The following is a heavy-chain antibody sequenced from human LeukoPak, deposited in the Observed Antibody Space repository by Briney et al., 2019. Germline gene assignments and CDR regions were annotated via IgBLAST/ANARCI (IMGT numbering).Heavy chain of an antibody. Sequence: GESLKISCKASGYRFIGYWIGWVRQMPGKGLEWMGIIYPGDSDTRYSPSFQGQVTISADKSISTAYLQWTSLKASDTAMYYCTRRSMSVGAFDIWGQGTMVTVSS. CDR1: GYRFIGYW. CDR3: TRRSMSVGAFDI. V-gene: IGHV5-51*01. D-gene: IGHD6-13*01. J-gene: IGHJ3*02. CDR2: IYPGDSDT.